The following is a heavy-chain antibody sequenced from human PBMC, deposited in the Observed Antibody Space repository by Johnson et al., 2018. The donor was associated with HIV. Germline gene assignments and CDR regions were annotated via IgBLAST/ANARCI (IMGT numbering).Heavy chain of an antibody. CDR1: GFTFSDYY. V-gene: IGHV3-74*02. CDR2: IISDVSSA. J-gene: IGHJ3*02. D-gene: IGHD2/OR15-2a*01. Sequence: VQLVESGGGLVTPGGSLRLSCAASGFTFSDYYMSWIRQAPGQGLVWVSRIISDVSSAIYTDSVTGRFTISRDNTKNTLYLQMNSLRAEDTAVYYCTTGAFHAYDMWGQGTMVTVSS. CDR3: TTGAFHAYDM.